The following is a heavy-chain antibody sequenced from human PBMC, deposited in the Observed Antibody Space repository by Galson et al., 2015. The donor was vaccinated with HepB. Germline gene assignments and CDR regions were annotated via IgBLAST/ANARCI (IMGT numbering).Heavy chain of an antibody. CDR1: GFTFSSYS. D-gene: IGHD3-22*01. CDR2: ISSSSSTI. J-gene: IGHJ2*01. Sequence: SLRLSCAASGFTFSSYSMNWVRQAPGKGLEWVSYISSSSSTIYYADSVKGRFTISRDNAKNSLYLQMNSLRAEDTAVYYCAREYYDSSGYWMRVTEGYFDLWGRGTLVTVSS. V-gene: IGHV3-48*01. CDR3: AREYYDSSGYWMRVTEGYFDL.